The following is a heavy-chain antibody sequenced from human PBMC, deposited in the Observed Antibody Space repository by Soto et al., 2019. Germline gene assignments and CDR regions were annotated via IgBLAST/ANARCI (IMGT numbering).Heavy chain of an antibody. J-gene: IGHJ4*02. Sequence: VGSLRLSCAASGFSFSDNYMSWIRQAPGKALECVSYISGSGNSIYYADSVKGRFTISRDNAKNSLNLQMNSLRVEDTAVYYCTRDRYSSSWHVDHWGQGTLVTVSS. V-gene: IGHV3-11*01. D-gene: IGHD6-13*01. CDR1: GFSFSDNY. CDR2: ISGSGNSI. CDR3: TRDRYSSSWHVDH.